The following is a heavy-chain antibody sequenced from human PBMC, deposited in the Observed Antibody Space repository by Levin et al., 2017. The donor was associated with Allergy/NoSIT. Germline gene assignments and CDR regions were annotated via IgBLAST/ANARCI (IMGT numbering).Heavy chain of an antibody. J-gene: IGHJ4*02. V-gene: IGHV4-59*01. Sequence: SETLSLTCTVSGGSMSGYYWSWIRQPPGKGLEWVGYIYYSGTTNYNPSLHSRVTISVDTSKNQFSLRLTSVTAADTAVYYCARDTVKYYSSWLRFDSWGQGVLVTVSS. D-gene: IGHD3-10*01. CDR3: ARDTVKYYSSWLRFDS. CDR1: GGSMSGYY. CDR2: IYYSGTT.